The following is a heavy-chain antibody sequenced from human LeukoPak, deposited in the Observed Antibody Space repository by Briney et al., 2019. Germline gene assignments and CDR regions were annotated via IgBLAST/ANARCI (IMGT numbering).Heavy chain of an antibody. D-gene: IGHD4-11*01. CDR1: GGSISSGDHY. V-gene: IGHV4-30-4*01. J-gene: IGHJ4*02. CDR2: IYYSGST. Sequence: NSSETLSLTCTVSGGSISSGDHYWSWIRQPPGKGLEWIGYIYYSGSTYYNPSLKSRVTISVDTSKNQFSLKLSSVTAADTAVYFCASYSNYYFDYWGQGTLVTVSS. CDR3: ASYSNYYFDY.